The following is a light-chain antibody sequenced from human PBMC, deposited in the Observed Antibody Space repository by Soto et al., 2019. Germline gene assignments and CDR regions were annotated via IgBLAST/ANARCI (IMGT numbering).Light chain of an antibody. CDR1: GSNIGSNY. J-gene: IGLJ2*01. CDR2: SSN. CDR3: AAWDDSLSGVV. V-gene: IGLV1-47*02. Sequence: QSVLTQPPSASXXPGQRVTISCSGSGSNIGSNYVYWYQQLPGTAPKLLIYSSNQRPSGVPDRFSGSKSGTSASLAISGLRSEDEADYYCAAWDDSLSGVVFGGGTKLTVL.